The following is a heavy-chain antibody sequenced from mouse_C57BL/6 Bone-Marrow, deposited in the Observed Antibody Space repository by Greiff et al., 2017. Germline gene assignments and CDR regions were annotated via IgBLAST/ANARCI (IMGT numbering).Heavy chain of an antibody. Sequence: VQLQQSGPELVKPGASVKISCKASGYTFTDYYMNWVKQSHGKSLEWIGDINPNNGGTSYNQKFKGKATLTVDKSSSTAYMELRSLTSEDSAVYYCARTWAWFAYWGQGTLVTVSA. V-gene: IGHV1-26*01. CDR1: GYTFTDYY. J-gene: IGHJ3*01. CDR3: ARTWAWFAY. CDR2: INPNNGGT.